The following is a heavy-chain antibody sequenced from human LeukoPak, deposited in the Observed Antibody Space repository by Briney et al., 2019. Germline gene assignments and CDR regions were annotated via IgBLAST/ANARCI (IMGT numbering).Heavy chain of an antibody. J-gene: IGHJ4*02. D-gene: IGHD2-21*02. CDR2: ISSDYGRT. CDR3: AKEPRHCGADCFSLHDC. CDR1: GFTSSSYF. V-gene: IGHV3-23*01. Sequence: PGGSLKLSCEASGFTSSSYFMRWVRQAPGKGLEWVSLISSDYGRTYYADSVKGRFTISRDISKNTLYLHMNSLRAEDTAVYYCAKEPRHCGADCFSLHDCWGQGTLVTVSS.